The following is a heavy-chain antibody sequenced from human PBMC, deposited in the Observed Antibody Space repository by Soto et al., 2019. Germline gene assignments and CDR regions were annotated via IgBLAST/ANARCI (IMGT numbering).Heavy chain of an antibody. CDR1: GYTFTIYG. J-gene: IGHJ6*02. Sequence: EASVKVSCKASGYTFTIYGISWVRQAPGQGLEWMGWISAYNGNTNYAQKLQGRVTMTTDTSTSTAYMELRSLRSDDTAVYYCAREYPFLAYYGMDVWGQGTTVTVSS. CDR3: AREYPFLAYYGMDV. V-gene: IGHV1-18*01. CDR2: ISAYNGNT.